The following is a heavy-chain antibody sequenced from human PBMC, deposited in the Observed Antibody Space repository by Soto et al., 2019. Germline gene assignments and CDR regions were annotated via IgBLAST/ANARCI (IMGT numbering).Heavy chain of an antibody. CDR3: ARDLRVPWGIQLWFYYYGMDV. J-gene: IGHJ6*02. Sequence: PGGSLRLSCAASGFTFSSYSMNWVRQAPGKGLEWVSSISSSSSYIYYADSVKGRFTISRDNAKNSLYLQMNSLRAEDTAVYYCARDLRVPWGIQLWFYYYGMDVWGQGTTVTVSS. V-gene: IGHV3-21*01. D-gene: IGHD5-18*01. CDR2: ISSSSSYI. CDR1: GFTFSSYS.